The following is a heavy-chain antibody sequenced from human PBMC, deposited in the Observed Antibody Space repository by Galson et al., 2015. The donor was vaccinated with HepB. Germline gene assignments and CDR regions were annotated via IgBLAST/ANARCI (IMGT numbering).Heavy chain of an antibody. J-gene: IGHJ6*02. CDR2: ISGRSGYI. V-gene: IGHV3-21*01. CDR1: GLTFSSSR. D-gene: IGHD6-19*01. CDR3: ATSSSFDFYYGMDV. Sequence: SLRLSCAASGLTFSSSRMNWVRQTPGKGLEWVSSISGRSGYINYADSVKGRFTISRDNAKNSLYLQMNSLRAEDTAVYYCATSSSFDFYYGMDVWGQGTTVTVSS.